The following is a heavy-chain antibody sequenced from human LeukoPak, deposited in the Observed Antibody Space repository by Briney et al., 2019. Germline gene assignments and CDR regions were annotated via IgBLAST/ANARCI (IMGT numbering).Heavy chain of an antibody. Sequence: PGGSLRLSCSSSGFTFSSYAMSWVRQAPGKGLEWVSSVSGPGGSTYYADSVKGRFTISRDNSKNTLHLQLNSLRAEDTAMYYCAREKERGVWSPYFDIWGQGTMVTVSS. CDR1: GFTFSSYA. V-gene: IGHV3-23*01. CDR2: VSGPGGST. CDR3: AREKERGVWSPYFDI. J-gene: IGHJ3*02. D-gene: IGHD3-10*01.